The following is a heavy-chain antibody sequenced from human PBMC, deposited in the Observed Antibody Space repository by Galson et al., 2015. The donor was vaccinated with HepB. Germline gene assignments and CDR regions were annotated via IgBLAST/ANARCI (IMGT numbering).Heavy chain of an antibody. CDR1: GFTFSTYS. Sequence: SLRLSCAASGFTFSTYSINWVRQAPGKGLEWVSYITGSSTTIHYADSVKGRFTISRDNAKNSVYLQMNSLRAEDTAVYYCARVGYGYYSSGYWGQGTLVTVSS. CDR3: ARVGYGYYSSGY. J-gene: IGHJ4*02. D-gene: IGHD3-10*01. V-gene: IGHV3-48*04. CDR2: ITGSSTTI.